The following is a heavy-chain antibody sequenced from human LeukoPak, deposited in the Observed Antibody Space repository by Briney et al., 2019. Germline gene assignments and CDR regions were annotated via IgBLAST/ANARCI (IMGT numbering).Heavy chain of an antibody. V-gene: IGHV4-59*01. CDR3: ARDNSSSWYDY. D-gene: IGHD6-13*01. J-gene: IGHJ4*02. CDR1: GGSISSYY. CDR2: IYYSGST. Sequence: SETLSLTCTVSGGSISSYYWSWIRQPPGKGLEWIGYIYYSGSTNYNPSLKSRVTISVDTSKNQFSLKLSSVTAADTAVHYCARDNSSSWYDYWGQGTLVTVSS.